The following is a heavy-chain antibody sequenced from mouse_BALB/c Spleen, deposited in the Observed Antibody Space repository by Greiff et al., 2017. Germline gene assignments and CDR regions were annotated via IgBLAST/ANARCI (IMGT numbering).Heavy chain of an antibody. D-gene: IGHD1-1*01. CDR2: ISSGGGST. Sequence: EVQLVESGGGLVKPGGSLKLSCAASGFAFSSYDMSWVRQTPEKRLEWVAYISSGGGSTYYPDTVKGRFTISRDNAKNTLYLQMSSLKSEDTAMYYCARHDYGRGNWYFDVWGAGTTVTVSS. J-gene: IGHJ1*01. V-gene: IGHV5-12-1*01. CDR3: ARHDYGRGNWYFDV. CDR1: GFAFSSYD.